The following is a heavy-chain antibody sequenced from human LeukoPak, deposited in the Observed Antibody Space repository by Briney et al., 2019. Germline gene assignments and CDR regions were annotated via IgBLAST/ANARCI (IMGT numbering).Heavy chain of an antibody. V-gene: IGHV3-23*01. CDR2: ISGSGGST. D-gene: IGHD6-19*01. CDR3: AKLADSSGWYVVRTFDY. CDR1: GFTFSSYA. J-gene: IGHJ4*02. Sequence: LGGSLRLSCAASGFTFSSYAMSWVRQAPGKGLEWVSAISGSGGSTYYADSVKGRFTISRDNSKNTLYLQMNSLRAEDTAVYYCAKLADSSGWYVVRTFDYWGQGTLVTVSS.